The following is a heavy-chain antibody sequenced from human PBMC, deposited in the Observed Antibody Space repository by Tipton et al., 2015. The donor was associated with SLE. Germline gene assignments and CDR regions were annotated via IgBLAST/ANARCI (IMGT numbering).Heavy chain of an antibody. D-gene: IGHD3-9*01. V-gene: IGHV4-61*01. CDR2: IYYSGST. CDR1: GDSINSGTYY. J-gene: IGHJ3*02. CDR3: ARTYYDILTGYPQDAFDI. Sequence: TLSLTCSVSGDSINSGTYYWSWIRQPPGKGLEWIGYIYYSGSTNYNPSLKSRVTISVDTSKNQFSLKLSSVTAADTAVYYCARTYYDILTGYPQDAFDIWGQGTMVTVSS.